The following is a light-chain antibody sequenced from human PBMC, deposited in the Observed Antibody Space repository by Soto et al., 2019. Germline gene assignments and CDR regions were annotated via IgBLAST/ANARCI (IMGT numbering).Light chain of an antibody. CDR2: DTR. Sequence: QAVVTQEPSLTVSPGGTVTLTCGSSTGAVTSGHYPYWFQQKPGQAPRTLIYDTRNKHSWTPARFSGSLLGGKAALTLSRAQPEDEAVYYCLVSLSRARLFGGGTQLTVL. CDR3: LVSLSRARL. J-gene: IGLJ7*01. V-gene: IGLV7-46*01. CDR1: TGAVTSGHY.